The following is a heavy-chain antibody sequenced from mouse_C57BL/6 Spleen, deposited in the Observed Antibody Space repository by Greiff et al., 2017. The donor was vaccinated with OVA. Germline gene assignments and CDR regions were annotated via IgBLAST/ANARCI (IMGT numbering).Heavy chain of an antibody. D-gene: IGHD2-3*01. V-gene: IGHV5-17*01. Sequence: EVMLVESGGGLVKPGGSLKLSCAASGFTFSDYGMHWVRQAPEKGLEWVAYISSGSSTIYYADTVKGRFTISRDNAKNTLFLQMTSLRSEDTAMYYCARLRLLREAMDYWGQGTSVTVSS. CDR3: ARLRLLREAMDY. J-gene: IGHJ4*01. CDR2: ISSGSSTI. CDR1: GFTFSDYG.